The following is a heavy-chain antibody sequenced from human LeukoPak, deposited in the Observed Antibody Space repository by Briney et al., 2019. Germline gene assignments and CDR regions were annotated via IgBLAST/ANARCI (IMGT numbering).Heavy chain of an antibody. CDR2: IYPGDSDT. J-gene: IGHJ3*02. V-gene: IGHV5-51*01. Sequence: GESLKISCKGSGYSFTSYWIGWVRQMPGKGLEWMGIIYPGDSDTRYSPSFQGQVTISADKSISTAYLQWSSLKASDTTMYYCARLGGSGSPVPDAFDIWGQGTMVTVSS. D-gene: IGHD3-10*01. CDR3: ARLGGSGSPVPDAFDI. CDR1: GYSFTSYW.